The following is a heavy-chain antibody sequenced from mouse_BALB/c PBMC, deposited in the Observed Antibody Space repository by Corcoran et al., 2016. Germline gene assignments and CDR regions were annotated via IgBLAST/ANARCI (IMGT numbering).Heavy chain of an antibody. J-gene: IGHJ2*01. CDR2: INTYTGEP. Sequence: QIQLVQSGPELKKPGETVKISCKASGYTFKNYGMNWVKQAPGKGLKWMGWINTYTGEPTYVDDFKGGFAFSLETSASTAYLQINNLINEDMARYFCERGYRYNFDYWGQGTTLTVSS. CDR1: GYTFKNYG. D-gene: IGHD2-14*01. CDR3: ERGYRYNFDY. V-gene: IGHV9-1*02.